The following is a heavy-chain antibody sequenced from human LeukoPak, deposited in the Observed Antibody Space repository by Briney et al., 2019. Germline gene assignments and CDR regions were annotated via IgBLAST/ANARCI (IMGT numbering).Heavy chain of an antibody. CDR2: IYYSGST. V-gene: IGHV4-59*12. J-gene: IGHJ4*02. D-gene: IGHD3-22*01. CDR1: GGSISSYY. CDR3: ARGVYDSSGYYPRWYFDY. Sequence: SETLSLTCTVSGGSISSYYWSWIRQPPGKGLEWIGYIYYSGSTNYNPSLKSRVTISVDTSKNQFSLKLSSVTAADTAVYYCARGVYDSSGYYPRWYFDYWGQGTLVTVSS.